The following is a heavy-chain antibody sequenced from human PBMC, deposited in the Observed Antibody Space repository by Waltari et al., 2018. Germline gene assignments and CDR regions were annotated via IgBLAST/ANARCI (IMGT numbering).Heavy chain of an antibody. CDR2: ISAYNGNT. Sequence: QVQLVQSGAEVKKPGASVKVSCKASGYTFTSYGISWVRQAPGQGLEWMGWISAYNGNTNYAQKLQGRVTMTTDTSTSTAYIELRILRSDDTAVYYCAREQIPRVYGDSRSRAFDIWGQVTMVPFSS. CDR1: GYTFTSYG. CDR3: AREQIPRVYGDSRSRAFDI. V-gene: IGHV1-18*01. J-gene: IGHJ3*02. D-gene: IGHD4-17*01.